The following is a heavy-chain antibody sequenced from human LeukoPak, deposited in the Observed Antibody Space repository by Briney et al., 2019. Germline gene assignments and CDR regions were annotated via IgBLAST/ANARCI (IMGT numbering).Heavy chain of an antibody. V-gene: IGHV3-30-3*01. D-gene: IGHD3-22*01. Sequence: GGSLRLSCAASGFTFTSYAMHWVRQAPGKGLEGVTVISYDGSIEYYADSVKGRFTISRDNSKNTLYLQMNSLRPEDTAVYYCAREAAHYYDTSGYSKSPWFDPWGQGTLVTVSS. CDR2: ISYDGSIE. CDR1: GFTFTSYA. J-gene: IGHJ5*02. CDR3: AREAAHYYDTSGYSKSPWFDP.